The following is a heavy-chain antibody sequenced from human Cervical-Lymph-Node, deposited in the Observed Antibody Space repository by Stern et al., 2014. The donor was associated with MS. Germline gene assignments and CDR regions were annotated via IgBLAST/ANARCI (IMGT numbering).Heavy chain of an antibody. CDR1: GYSFTANW. V-gene: IGHV5-51*01. J-gene: IGHJ4*02. CDR3: ARDYGDYAFDY. Sequence: VQLVESGAEVKKPGESLKISCKGSGYSFTANWIAWVRQMPGKGLEWMEIIYPGESDARYSPSFQGQVTISADKSISTAYLQWISLKASDTAMYYCARDYGDYAFDYWGQGTLVTVSS. D-gene: IGHD4-17*01. CDR2: IYPGESDA.